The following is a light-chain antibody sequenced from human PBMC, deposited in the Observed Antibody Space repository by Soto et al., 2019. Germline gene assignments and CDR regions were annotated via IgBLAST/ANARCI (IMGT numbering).Light chain of an antibody. V-gene: IGKV1-9*01. J-gene: IGKJ4*01. Sequence: DIQLTQSPSFLSASVGDRVTITCRTSQGIRGNLAWYQQKPGQAPKVLISAASSLQSGVPSRFSGSGSGTEFTLTISCLQPEDFATYFLQQLNDYPRTFGGGTKVEIK. CDR3: QQLNDYPRT. CDR2: AAS. CDR1: QGIRGN.